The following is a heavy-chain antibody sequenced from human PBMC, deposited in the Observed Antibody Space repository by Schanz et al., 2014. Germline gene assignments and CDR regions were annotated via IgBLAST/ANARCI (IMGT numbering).Heavy chain of an antibody. D-gene: IGHD2-8*02. CDR1: GFTFGNYW. CDR2: ISNGGGYI. Sequence: EVQVVESGGGLVQPGGSLRLSCAVSGFTFGNYWMTWVRQAPGKGLEWVSSISNGGGYIYYADSVKGRFTISRDNAKNSVYLQMHSLRAEDTALYYCARDRDAGGYDSWGQGTLVTVSS. V-gene: IGHV3-21*01. J-gene: IGHJ5*01. CDR3: ARDRDAGGYDS.